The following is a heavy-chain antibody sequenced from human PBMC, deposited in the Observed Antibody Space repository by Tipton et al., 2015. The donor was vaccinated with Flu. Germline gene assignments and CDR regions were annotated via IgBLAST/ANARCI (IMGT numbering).Heavy chain of an antibody. D-gene: IGHD3-3*01. CDR3: ASLQGLYYLDLPDYYYHSMDV. Sequence: TLSLTCSVSGDSISAYYWNWIRQSPGKGLEWIGYISYSEDFTGSTNYSPSLQSRVTISVDTSKKQFSLTLRSVTAADTAVYYCASLQGLYYLDLPDYYYHSMDVWGQGTTVTVSS. CDR1: GDSISAYY. V-gene: IGHV4-59*01. CDR2: ISYSEDFTGST. J-gene: IGHJ6*02.